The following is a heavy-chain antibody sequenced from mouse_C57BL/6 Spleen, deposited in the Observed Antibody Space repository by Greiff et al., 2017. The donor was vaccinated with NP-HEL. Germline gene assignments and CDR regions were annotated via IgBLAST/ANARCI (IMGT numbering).Heavy chain of an antibody. J-gene: IGHJ2*01. Sequence: EVKVVESGEGLVKPGGSLKLSCAASGFTFSSYAMSWVRQTPEKRLEWVAYISSGGDYIYYADTVKGRFTIYRDNARNTLYLQMSSLKSGHTAMYYCKREDDSRYPYFCDYWGQGTTLTVSS. CDR3: KREDDSRYPYFCDY. CDR1: GFTFSSYA. CDR2: ISSGGDYI. D-gene: IGHD1-1*01. V-gene: IGHV5-9-1*02.